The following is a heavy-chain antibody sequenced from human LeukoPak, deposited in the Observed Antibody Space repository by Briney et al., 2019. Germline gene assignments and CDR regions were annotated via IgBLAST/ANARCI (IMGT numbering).Heavy chain of an antibody. CDR3: ARSRNYDSTGYNPTYYFDS. D-gene: IGHD3-22*01. CDR2: IYNTVDV. V-gene: IGHV4-59*01. J-gene: IGHJ4*02. Sequence: PSETLSLTCTVSGGSIIGSYWTWIRQSPGGGLEYIGYIYNTVDVNYSPSLKSRVTISIDMSRSQFSLRLKSVTAADTAIYYCARSRNYDSTGYNPTYYFDSWGQGALVSASS. CDR1: GGSIIGSY.